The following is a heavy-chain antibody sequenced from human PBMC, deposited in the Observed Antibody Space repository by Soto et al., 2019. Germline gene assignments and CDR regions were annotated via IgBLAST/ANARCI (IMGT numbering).Heavy chain of an antibody. Sequence: SETLSLTCIVSGGSITSYHWSWIRQFPGKGLEWIAYTSYTGNTNYNPSLKSRVTISMDTSKNQFSLTLTSVTAADTAVYYCARDLGGYCSSTSCLPFDYWGQGTLVTVSS. V-gene: IGHV4-59*01. CDR3: ARDLGGYCSSTSCLPFDY. J-gene: IGHJ4*02. CDR2: TSYTGNT. D-gene: IGHD2-2*01. CDR1: GGSITSYH.